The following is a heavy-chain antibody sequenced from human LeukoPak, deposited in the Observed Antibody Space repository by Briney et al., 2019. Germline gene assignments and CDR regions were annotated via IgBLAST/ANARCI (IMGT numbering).Heavy chain of an antibody. D-gene: IGHD6-19*01. CDR2: IYHSGST. Sequence: SETLSLTCAVPGYSISSGYYWGWIRQPPGKGLEWIGSIYHSGSTYYNPSLKSRVTISVDTSKNQFSLKLSSVTAADTAVYYCARRLAVAGFDYWGQGSLVTVSS. V-gene: IGHV4-38-2*01. CDR3: ARRLAVAGFDY. J-gene: IGHJ4*02. CDR1: GYSISSGYY.